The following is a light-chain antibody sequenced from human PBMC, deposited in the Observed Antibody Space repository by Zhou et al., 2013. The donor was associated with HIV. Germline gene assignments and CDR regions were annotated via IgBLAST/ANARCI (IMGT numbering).Light chain of an antibody. CDR2: GAF. Sequence: EIVMTQSPATLSVSPGERATLSCRASQSASSYIAWYQQKPGQAPRLLIHGAFSRATGIPDRFSGSGSGTDFTLTISRLEPEDLAVYYCQQYGSSPPNTFGQGTRLEIK. V-gene: IGKV3-20*01. J-gene: IGKJ2*01. CDR1: QSASSY. CDR3: QQYGSSPPNT.